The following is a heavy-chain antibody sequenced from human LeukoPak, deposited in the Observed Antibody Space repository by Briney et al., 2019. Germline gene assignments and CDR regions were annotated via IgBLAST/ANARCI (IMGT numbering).Heavy chain of an antibody. CDR1: GYTLTELS. V-gene: IGHV1-24*01. CDR3: ATEGRGYCSGGSCPYDAFDI. J-gene: IGHJ3*02. Sequence: VSVKVSCKVSGYTLTELSMHWVRQAPGKGLEWMGGFDPEDGETIYAQKFQGRVTMTEDTSTDTAYMEPSSLRSEDTAVYYCATEGRGYCSGGSCPYDAFDIWGQGTMVTVSS. D-gene: IGHD2-15*01. CDR2: FDPEDGET.